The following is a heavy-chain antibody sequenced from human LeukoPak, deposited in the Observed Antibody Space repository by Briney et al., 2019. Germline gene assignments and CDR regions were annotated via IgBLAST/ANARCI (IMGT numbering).Heavy chain of an antibody. CDR2: IYHSGSS. J-gene: IGHJ5*02. Sequence: SETLSLTCTVSGASVSGSAYYWGWIRQPPGKGLEWIGSIYHSGSSYDNPSLKSRVTMSVDTSKNQFSLRLTSVTAADTAVYYCVRLGVVGLDQNWFDPWGQGTLVTVSS. CDR3: VRLGVVGLDQNWFDP. CDR1: GASVSGSAYY. V-gene: IGHV4-39*07. D-gene: IGHD2-2*01.